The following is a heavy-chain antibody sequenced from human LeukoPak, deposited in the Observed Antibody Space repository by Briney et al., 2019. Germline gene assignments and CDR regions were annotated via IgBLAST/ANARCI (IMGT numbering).Heavy chain of an antibody. CDR1: GFTFSSYA. CDR3: AKVGCSSTSCFRGIDY. CDR2: ISGSGGST. Sequence: GGSLRLSCAASGFTFSSYAMSWVRQAPGKGLEWVSAISGSGGSTYYADSVKGRFTISRDNSKNTPYLQMNSLRAEDTAVYYCAKVGCSSTSCFRGIDYWGQGTLVTVSS. D-gene: IGHD2-2*01. J-gene: IGHJ4*02. V-gene: IGHV3-23*01.